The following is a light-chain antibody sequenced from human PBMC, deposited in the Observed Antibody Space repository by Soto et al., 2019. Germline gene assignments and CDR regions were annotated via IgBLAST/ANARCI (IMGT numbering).Light chain of an antibody. Sequence: QSVMTQPASVSGSPGQSITISCTGTSNDVGGYNYVSWFQQHPGKAPKLLIFEVSNRPSGVSHRFSGSKSGNTASLTISGLQAEDEADYYCSSFTSTSTFVFGSGTKVTGL. J-gene: IGLJ1*01. CDR3: SSFTSTSTFV. CDR1: SNDVGGYNY. CDR2: EVS. V-gene: IGLV2-14*01.